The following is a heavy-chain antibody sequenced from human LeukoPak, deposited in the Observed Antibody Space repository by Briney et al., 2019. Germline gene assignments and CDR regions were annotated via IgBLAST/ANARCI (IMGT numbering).Heavy chain of an antibody. CDR2: ISYDGSNK. J-gene: IGHJ4*02. CDR1: GFTFSSYA. V-gene: IGHV3-30*18. CDR3: AKSESIGYSGYDLGSN. D-gene: IGHD5-12*01. Sequence: PGGSLRLSCAASGFTFSSYAMHWVRQAPGKGLEWVAVISYDGSNKYYADSVKGRFTISRDNSKNTLYLQMNGLRAEDTAVYYCAKSESIGYSGYDLGSNWGQGTLVTVSS.